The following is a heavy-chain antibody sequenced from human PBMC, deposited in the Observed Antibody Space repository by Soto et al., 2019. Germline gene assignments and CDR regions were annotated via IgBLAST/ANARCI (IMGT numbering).Heavy chain of an antibody. V-gene: IGHV1-69*13. CDR2: IIPILGTA. D-gene: IGHD2-2*02. J-gene: IGHJ5*02. CDR3: ARDFVDLGYCSSTSCYTGGYWFDP. CDR1: GYLFTAYS. Sequence: ASVKVSCKASGYLFTAYSMHWVRLAPGQGLEWMGGIIPILGTANYAQKFQGRVTITADESTSTAYMELSSLRSEDTAVYYCARDFVDLGYCSSTSCYTGGYWFDPWGQGTLVTVSS.